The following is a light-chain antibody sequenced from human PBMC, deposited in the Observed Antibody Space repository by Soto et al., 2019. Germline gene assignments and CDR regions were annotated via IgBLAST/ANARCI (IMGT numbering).Light chain of an antibody. V-gene: IGKV3-11*01. CDR3: QQYNNWPPFT. CDR1: QSVSKW. Sequence: DIVLTQSPATLSLSPGERATLSCRASQSVSKWLVWYQQKPGQAPRLLIYDASTRASDIPARFSGSGSGTDFTLTISSLEPDDFAVYYCQQYNNWPPFTFGPGTKVDIK. J-gene: IGKJ3*01. CDR2: DAS.